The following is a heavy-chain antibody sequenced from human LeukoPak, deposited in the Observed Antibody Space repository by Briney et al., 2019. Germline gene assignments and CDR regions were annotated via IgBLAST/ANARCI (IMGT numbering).Heavy chain of an antibody. CDR3: AKVGYYYGSGSYCLDY. J-gene: IGHJ4*02. CDR1: GFAFSDYV. V-gene: IGHV3-23*01. Sequence: GGSLRLSCAASGFAFSDYVMNWVRQAPGKGLEWVSAISASGGSTYYANSVKGRYTISRDNSKNTLYLQMNSLRADDTAVYYCAKVGYYYGSGSYCLDYWGQGTLVTVSS. CDR2: ISASGGST. D-gene: IGHD3-10*01.